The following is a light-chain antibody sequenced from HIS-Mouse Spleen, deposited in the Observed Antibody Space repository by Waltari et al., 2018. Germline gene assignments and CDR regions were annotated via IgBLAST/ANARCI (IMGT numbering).Light chain of an antibody. CDR2: DDS. J-gene: IGLJ2*01. CDR3: QVWDSSSDHVV. Sequence: SYVLTQPPSVSVAPGKTARITCGGNNIGSKSVHWYQQKPGQAPVLVFYDDSDRPSGIPERFSGANSWNTATLTISRVEDGDEADYYCQVWDSSSDHVVFGGGTKLTVL. V-gene: IGLV3-21*03. CDR1: NIGSKS.